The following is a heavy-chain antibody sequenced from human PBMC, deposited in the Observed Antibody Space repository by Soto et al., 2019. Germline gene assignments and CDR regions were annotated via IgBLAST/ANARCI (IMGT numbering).Heavy chain of an antibody. V-gene: IGHV1-2*04. CDR3: ARPTLGAALDY. CDR1: GYTFTGYY. D-gene: IGHD2-15*01. J-gene: IGHJ4*02. Sequence: QVQLVQSGAEVKKPGASVKVSCKASGYTFTGYYIHWVRQAPGQGLEWLGWVNPNSGGTSYAQKFQDWITMTSNTSMSTAYLDLSRLRSDDTAVYYCARPTLGAALDYWGQGTLVTVSS. CDR2: VNPNSGGT.